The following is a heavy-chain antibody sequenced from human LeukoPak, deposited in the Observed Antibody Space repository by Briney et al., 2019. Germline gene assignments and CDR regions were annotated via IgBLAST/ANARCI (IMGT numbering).Heavy chain of an antibody. CDR1: GGSISTYY. J-gene: IGHJ4*02. CDR3: ARAILSGYPDS. Sequence: PSETLSLTCSVSGGSISTYYWTWIRQPPGKGLEWIGYIYYGGSTNYNPSLKSRVTISLDTSKNQFSLKLSSVTAADTAVYYCARAILSGYPDSWGQGTLVIVFS. CDR2: IYYGGST. D-gene: IGHD3-3*01. V-gene: IGHV4-59*01.